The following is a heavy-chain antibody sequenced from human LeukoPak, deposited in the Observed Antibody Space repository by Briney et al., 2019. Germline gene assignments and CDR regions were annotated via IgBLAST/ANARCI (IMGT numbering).Heavy chain of an antibody. CDR1: GYTFTGYY. CDR3: ARELGVQLERLSFYYYGMDV. D-gene: IGHD1-1*01. Sequence: APVKVSCKASGYTFTGYYMHWVRQAPGQGLEWMGWINPNSGGTNYAQKFQGRVTMTRDTSISTAYMELSRLRSDDTAVYYCARELGVQLERLSFYYYGMDVWGQGTTVTVSS. V-gene: IGHV1-2*02. CDR2: INPNSGGT. J-gene: IGHJ6*02.